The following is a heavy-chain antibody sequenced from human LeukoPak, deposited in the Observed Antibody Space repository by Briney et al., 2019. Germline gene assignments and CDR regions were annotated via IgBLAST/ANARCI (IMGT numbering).Heavy chain of an antibody. J-gene: IGHJ3*02. CDR2: IYTSGST. D-gene: IGHD2-2*01. Sequence: SETLSLTCTVSGSISGYYWSWIRQPPGKGLEWIGYIYTSGSTNYNPSLESRFTISVDTSKNQCSLDLSSVTAADTAVYYCARQKCTSTSCLTKNAFDIWGQGTMVTVSS. CDR3: ARQKCTSTSCLTKNAFDI. CDR1: GSISGYY. V-gene: IGHV4-4*09.